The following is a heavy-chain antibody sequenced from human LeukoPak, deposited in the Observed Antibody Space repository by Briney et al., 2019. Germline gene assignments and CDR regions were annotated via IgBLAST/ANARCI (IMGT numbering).Heavy chain of an antibody. D-gene: IGHD3-10*01. J-gene: IGHJ4*02. CDR1: GYTFNTYG. CDR3: ARGGSGWFGALEFDY. V-gene: IGHV1-18*01. CDR2: ISGQHGKT. Sequence: GASVTVSCKASGYTFNTYGVIWVRQAPGKGFEWLGWISGQHGKTTYPQKFQDRVRMTTDTSTSTAYMELRSLTSDDTGVYFCARGGSGWFGALEFDYWGQGTLVTVSS.